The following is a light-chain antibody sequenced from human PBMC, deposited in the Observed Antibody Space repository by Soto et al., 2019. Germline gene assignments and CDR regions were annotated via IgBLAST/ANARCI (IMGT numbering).Light chain of an antibody. CDR2: EVN. CDR3: SSYSISTAYL. J-gene: IGLJ1*01. V-gene: IGLV2-14*01. CDR1: SSDVGGYDY. Sequence: QSVLTQPASVSGSPGQSITISCTGTSSDVGGYDYVSWYQLHPGKAPKLMVFEVNNRPSGVSYRFSGSKSGNTASLTISGLQAEDKAAYFCSSYSISTAYLFGTGTTATVL.